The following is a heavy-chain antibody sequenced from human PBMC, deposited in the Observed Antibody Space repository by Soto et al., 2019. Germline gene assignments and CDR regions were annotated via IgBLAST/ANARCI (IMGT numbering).Heavy chain of an antibody. J-gene: IGHJ6*02. CDR3: ARGNYGDYRGSYYYGMDV. CDR2: IYHTGRI. V-gene: IGHV4-30-2*01. Sequence: SETLSLTCTVSGGPISSGYYSLSWIRQPPGKGLEWIGYIYHTGRIYYNPSLKGRVTISVDRSKNQFSLTLSSVTAADTAVYYCARGNYGDYRGSYYYGMDVWGQGTTVTVSS. D-gene: IGHD4-17*01. CDR1: GGPISSGYYS.